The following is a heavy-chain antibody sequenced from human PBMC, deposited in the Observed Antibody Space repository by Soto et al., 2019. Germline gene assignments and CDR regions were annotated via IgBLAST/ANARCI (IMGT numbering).Heavy chain of an antibody. V-gene: IGHV4-59*01. CDR1: GGSISSYY. D-gene: IGHD3-22*01. CDR2: IYYSGST. J-gene: IGHJ4*02. CDR3: ARRAEWNYYESSGSEPWSLDY. Sequence: SETLSLTCTVSGGSISSYYWSWIRQPPGKGLESIGYIYYSGSTNYNPSLTRRVTISVDTSKNQFPLKLSSLPAADTAVYSWARRAEWNYYESSGSEPWSLDYWGQGTLVTASS.